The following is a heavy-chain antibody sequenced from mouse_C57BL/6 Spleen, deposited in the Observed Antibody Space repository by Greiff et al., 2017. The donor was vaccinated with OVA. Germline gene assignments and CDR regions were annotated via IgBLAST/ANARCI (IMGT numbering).Heavy chain of an antibody. V-gene: IGHV1-55*01. CDR1: GYTFTSYW. Sequence: QVQLKQPGAELVKPGASVKMSCKASGYTFTSYWITWVKQRPGQGLEWIGDIYPGSGSTNYNEKFKSKATLTVDTSSSTAYMQLSSLTSEDSAVYYCARTRTAQATYWFAYWGQGTLVTVSA. J-gene: IGHJ3*01. CDR3: ARTRTAQATYWFAY. D-gene: IGHD3-2*02. CDR2: IYPGSGST.